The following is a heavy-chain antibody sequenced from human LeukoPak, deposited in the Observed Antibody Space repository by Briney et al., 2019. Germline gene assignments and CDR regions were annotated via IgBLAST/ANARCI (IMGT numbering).Heavy chain of an antibody. CDR1: GGTFSSYA. V-gene: IGHV1-69*13. CDR2: IIPIFGTA. CDR3: ARVSEDCSSTSCNPNLYYFDY. D-gene: IGHD2-2*01. J-gene: IGHJ4*02. Sequence: ASVKVSCKASGGTFSSYAISRVRQAPGQGLEWMGGIIPIFGTANYAQKFQGRVTITADESTSTAYMELSSLRSEDTAVYYCARVSEDCSSTSCNPNLYYFDYWGQGTLVTVSS.